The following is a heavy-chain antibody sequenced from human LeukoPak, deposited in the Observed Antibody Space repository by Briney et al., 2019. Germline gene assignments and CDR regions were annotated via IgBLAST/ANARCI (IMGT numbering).Heavy chain of an antibody. Sequence: GGALRLSCAASGFTFSTYSMKWVRQAPGKGLEWISYISTSGRTILYADSVKGRFTISRDRAKKSLYLQMNSLRAEDTAVYYCVKEHTPAYEAGPLGFDPWGQGTLVTVSP. CDR1: GFTFSTYS. CDR2: ISTSGRTI. CDR3: VKEHTPAYEAGPLGFDP. V-gene: IGHV3-48*01. D-gene: IGHD6-13*01. J-gene: IGHJ5*02.